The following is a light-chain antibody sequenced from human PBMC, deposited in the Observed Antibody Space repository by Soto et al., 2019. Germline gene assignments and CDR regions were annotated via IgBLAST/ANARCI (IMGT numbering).Light chain of an antibody. CDR3: NSYTNSSAVV. V-gene: IGLV2-14*01. J-gene: IGLJ2*01. CDR2: EVT. CDR1: SSDIGGHHF. Sequence: QSALTQPSSVSGSPGQSITISCTGTSSDIGGHHFVSWYQQQSGKAPKLVIYEVTNRPSGVSDRFSGSKSGNTASLTISGLQAEDEADYYCNSYTNSSAVVFGGGTKGTVL.